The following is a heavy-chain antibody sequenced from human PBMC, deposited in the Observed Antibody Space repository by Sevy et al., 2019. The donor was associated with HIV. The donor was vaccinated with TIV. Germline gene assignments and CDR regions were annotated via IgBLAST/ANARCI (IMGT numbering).Heavy chain of an antibody. CDR1: GGSISSYY. CDR2: IYYSGST. J-gene: IGHJ3*02. CDR3: AGATFGGFLDI. Sequence: SETLSLTCTVSGGSISSYYWSWIRQPPGKGLEWIGYIYYSGSTNYNPSLKSRVTISVDTSKNQFSLKLSSVTAADTAMYYCAGATFGGFLDIWGQGTMVTVSS. D-gene: IGHD3-16*01. V-gene: IGHV4-59*01.